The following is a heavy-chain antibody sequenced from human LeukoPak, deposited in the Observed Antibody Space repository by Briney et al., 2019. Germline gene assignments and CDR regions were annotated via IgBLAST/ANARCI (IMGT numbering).Heavy chain of an antibody. CDR2: ISSSGGSI. D-gene: IGHD1-1*01. CDR3: AREDNWNALDY. CDR1: GFTFSSYE. V-gene: IGHV3-48*03. J-gene: IGHJ4*02. Sequence: GGSLRLSCAASGFTFSSYEMNWVRQAPGKGLEWVSYISSSGGSIYYADSVKGRFTISRDNAKNLLYLQMDSLRAEDTAVYYCAREDNWNALDYWGQGTLVTVSS.